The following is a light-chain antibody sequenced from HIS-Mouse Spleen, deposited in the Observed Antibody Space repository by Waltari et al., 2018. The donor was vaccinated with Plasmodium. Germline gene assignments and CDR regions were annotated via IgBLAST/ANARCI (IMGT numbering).Light chain of an antibody. CDR2: DAS. V-gene: IGKV1D-13*01. Sequence: AIQLTQSPSSLSASVGDRVTITCRARQGINSALAWYQQKPGKAPKLLIYDASSLESGVPSRFSGSGSGTDFTLTISSLQPEDFATYYCQQFNNYPSITFGQGTRLEIK. CDR3: QQFNNYPSIT. J-gene: IGKJ5*01. CDR1: QGINSA.